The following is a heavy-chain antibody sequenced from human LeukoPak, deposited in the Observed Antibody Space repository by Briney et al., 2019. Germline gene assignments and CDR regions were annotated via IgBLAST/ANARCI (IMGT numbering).Heavy chain of an antibody. V-gene: IGHV4-61*02. J-gene: IGHJ5*02. CDR1: GGSISSGSYY. Sequence: PSETLSLTCTVSGGSISSGSYYWSWIRQPAGKGLEWIGRIYTSGSTNYSPSLKSRVTISVDTSKNQFSLKLSSVTAADTAVYYCARTISGWYLWGQGTLVTVSS. CDR2: IYTSGST. CDR3: ARTISGWYL. D-gene: IGHD6-19*01.